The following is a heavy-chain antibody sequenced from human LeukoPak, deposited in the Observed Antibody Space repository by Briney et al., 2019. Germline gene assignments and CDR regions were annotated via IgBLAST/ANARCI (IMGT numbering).Heavy chain of an antibody. CDR2: IWYDGSNK. CDR1: GFTFSSYG. Sequence: PGRSLRLSCAASGFTFSSYGMHWVRQAPGKGVEWGAVIWYDGSNKYYAYSVKGRLTISRDNSKNTLYLQMNSLRAEDTAVYYCAKDLWAYYDFWSGYLPAGFDYWGQGTLVTVSS. D-gene: IGHD3-3*01. CDR3: AKDLWAYYDFWSGYLPAGFDY. V-gene: IGHV3-33*06. J-gene: IGHJ4*02.